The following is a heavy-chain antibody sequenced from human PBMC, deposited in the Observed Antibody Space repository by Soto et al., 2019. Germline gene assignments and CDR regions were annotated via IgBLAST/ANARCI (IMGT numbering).Heavy chain of an antibody. J-gene: IGHJ5*02. V-gene: IGHV4-38-2*01. D-gene: IGHD6-13*01. CDR3: ARGGKAAAGSYNWFDP. CDR1: GSSISSGYY. Sequence: ETLSLTCAVSGSSISSGYYWGWIRQPPGQGLEWIGSIYHSGSAYHNPSLKSRVTISVDTSKNQFSLKLASVTAADTAVYYCARGGKAAAGSYNWFDPWGQGTLVTVSS. CDR2: IYHSGSA.